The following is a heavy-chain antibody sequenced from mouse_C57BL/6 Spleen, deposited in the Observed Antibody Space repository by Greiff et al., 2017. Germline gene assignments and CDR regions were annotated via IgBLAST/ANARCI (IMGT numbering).Heavy chain of an antibody. CDR3: VREGYYGSSYDYAMDY. Sequence: DVKLVESGGGLVQPKGSLKLSCAASGFTFNTYAMNWVRQAPGQGLEWVARIRSKSSNYATYYAVSVKDRFTITIDDSQSMLYQQMNKLKTEDTAMYYCVREGYYGSSYDYAMDYWGQGTSVTVSS. V-gene: IGHV10-3*01. CDR2: IRSKSSNYAT. D-gene: IGHD1-1*01. J-gene: IGHJ4*01. CDR1: GFTFNTYA.